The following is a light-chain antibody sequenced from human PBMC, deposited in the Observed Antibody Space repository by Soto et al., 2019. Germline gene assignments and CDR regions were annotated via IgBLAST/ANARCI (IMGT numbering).Light chain of an antibody. CDR2: AAS. Sequence: DIQMTQSPSSLSASVGDRVTITCRASQDINNYLAWYQQKPGKVPKLLIYAASTLQSGVPSRFSGSGSGPDFNLPIRSLQPKDLATYSCQRYNSAPWTFGQGTTVEIK. J-gene: IGKJ1*01. CDR1: QDINNY. V-gene: IGKV1-27*01. CDR3: QRYNSAPWT.